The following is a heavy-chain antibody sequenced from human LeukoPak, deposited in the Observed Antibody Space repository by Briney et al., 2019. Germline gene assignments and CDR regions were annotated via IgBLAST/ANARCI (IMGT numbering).Heavy chain of an antibody. V-gene: IGHV1-3*01. CDR1: GYTFTSYA. CDR2: INAGNGNT. J-gene: IGHJ4*02. CDR3: ARDPFEYYYDSSGYYYDY. Sequence: GASVKVSCKASGYTFTSYAMHWVRQAPGQRLEWMGWINAGNGNTKYSQKFQGRVTITRDTSASTAYMELSSLRSEDTAVYYCARDPFEYYYDSSGYYYDYWGQGTLVTVSS. D-gene: IGHD3-22*01.